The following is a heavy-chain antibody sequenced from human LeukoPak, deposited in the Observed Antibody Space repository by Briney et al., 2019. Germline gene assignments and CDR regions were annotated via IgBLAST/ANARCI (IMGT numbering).Heavy chain of an antibody. Sequence: ASVKVSCKASGGTFSSYAISWVRQAPGQGLEWMGGIIPIFGTANYAQKFQGRVTITADESTSTAYMELSSLRSEDTAVYYCARIGQRTLDAFDIWGQGTMVTVSS. D-gene: IGHD3-10*01. CDR2: IIPIFGTA. J-gene: IGHJ3*02. V-gene: IGHV1-69*13. CDR3: ARIGQRTLDAFDI. CDR1: GGTFSSYA.